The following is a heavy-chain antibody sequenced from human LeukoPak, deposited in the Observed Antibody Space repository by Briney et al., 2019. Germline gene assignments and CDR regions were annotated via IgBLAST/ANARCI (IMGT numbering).Heavy chain of an antibody. CDR3: ASPKGKYISSWDSTFDAFDI. CDR2: INPNSGGT. V-gene: IGHV1-2*02. J-gene: IGHJ3*02. D-gene: IGHD6-13*01. Sequence: GASVKVSCKASGYTFTGYYMHWVRQAPGQGLEWMGWINPNSGGTNYAQKFQGRVTMTRDTSISTAYMELSRLRSDDTAVYYCASPKGKYISSWDSTFDAFDIWGQGTMVTVSS. CDR1: GYTFTGYY.